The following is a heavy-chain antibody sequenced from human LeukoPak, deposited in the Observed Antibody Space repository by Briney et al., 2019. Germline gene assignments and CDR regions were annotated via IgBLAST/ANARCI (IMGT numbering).Heavy chain of an antibody. Sequence: GPSVKVSCKASGYTFTGYYMHWVRQAPGQGLEWMGRINPNSGGTNYAQKFQGRVTMTRDTSISTAYMELSRLRSDDTAVYYCAREAIRTLIGYCTNGVCRAFDPWGQGTLVTVSS. CDR1: GYTFTGYY. J-gene: IGHJ5*02. CDR2: INPNSGGT. CDR3: AREAIRTLIGYCTNGVCRAFDP. D-gene: IGHD2-8*01. V-gene: IGHV1-2*06.